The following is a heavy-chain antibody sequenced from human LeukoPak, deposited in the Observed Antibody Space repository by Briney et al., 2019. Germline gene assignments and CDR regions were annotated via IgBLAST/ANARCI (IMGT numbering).Heavy chain of an antibody. CDR2: ISPYNGNT. CDR1: GYTFSTYV. J-gene: IGHJ6*03. Sequence: GASVKVSCKASGYTFSTYVITWVRQAPGQGLEWLGWISPYNGNTNYTQKLQGRTTMTTDTSTSTAYMELRSLRSDDTAVYYCARPAMPYYAFWSDSYLDVWGKGTTVTVSS. CDR3: ARPAMPYYAFWSDSYLDV. D-gene: IGHD3-3*01. V-gene: IGHV1-18*01.